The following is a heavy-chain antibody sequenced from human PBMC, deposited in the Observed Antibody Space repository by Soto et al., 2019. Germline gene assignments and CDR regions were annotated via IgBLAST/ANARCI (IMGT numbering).Heavy chain of an antibody. CDR1: GDSVSNDNW. D-gene: IGHD3-16*01. Sequence: QVQLKASGPGLVTPWGTLSLTCAVSGDSVSNDNWWCWVSKPPGRGLEWVGDIHQSGDTNYTPSLNSRVTVPAGRPNNQYALRLNSVTAADTAMYYCATRTSVFGIVTFYWCQAILVTVPS. CDR2: IHQSGDT. J-gene: IGHJ4*02. V-gene: IGHV4-4*02. CDR3: ATRTSVFGIVTFY.